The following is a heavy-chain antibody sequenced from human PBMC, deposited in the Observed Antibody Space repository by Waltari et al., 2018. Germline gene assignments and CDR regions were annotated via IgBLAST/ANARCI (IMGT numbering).Heavy chain of an antibody. CDR2: IIPIFGTA. Sequence: SVKVSGKASGGTFRSYAISWVRQAPGQGLEWMGGIIPIFGTANYAQKFKARVTITAAESTSTAYMELGSLRSEDTAVYYCARTSGYELGYWGQGTLVTVSS. J-gene: IGHJ4*02. CDR1: GGTFRSYA. D-gene: IGHD5-12*01. CDR3: ARTSGYELGY. V-gene: IGHV1-69*01.